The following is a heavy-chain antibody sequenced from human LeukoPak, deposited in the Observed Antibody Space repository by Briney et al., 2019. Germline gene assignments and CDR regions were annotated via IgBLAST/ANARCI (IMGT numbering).Heavy chain of an antibody. CDR1: GFTFSSYE. J-gene: IGHJ4*02. CDR2: INWNGGST. Sequence: PGGSLRLSCAASGFTFSSYEMNWVRQAPGKGLEWVSGINWNGGSTGYADSVKGRFTISRDNAKNSLYLQMNSLRAEDTALYYCARSIGGEYSSSSGVDYWGQGTLVTVSS. V-gene: IGHV3-20*04. D-gene: IGHD6-6*01. CDR3: ARSIGGEYSSSSGVDY.